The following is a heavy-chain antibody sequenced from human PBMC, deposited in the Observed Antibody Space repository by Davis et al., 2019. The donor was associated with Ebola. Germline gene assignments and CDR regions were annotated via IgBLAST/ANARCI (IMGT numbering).Heavy chain of an antibody. CDR1: GYTFTSYG. V-gene: IGHV1-18*01. J-gene: IGHJ6*02. CDR2: ISAYNGNT. CDR3: ARDIVVVPAVIQEEGGYYYYYYDMDV. Sequence: ASVKVSCKASGYTFTSYGISWVRQAPGQGLEWMGWISAYNGNTNYAQKLQGRVTMTTDTSTSTAYMELRSLRSDDTAVYYCARDIVVVPAVIQEEGGYYYYYYDMDVWGQGTTVTVSS. D-gene: IGHD2-2*01.